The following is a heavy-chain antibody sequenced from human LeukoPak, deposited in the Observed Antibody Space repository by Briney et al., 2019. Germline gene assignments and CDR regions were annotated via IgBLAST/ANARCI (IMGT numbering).Heavy chain of an antibody. CDR2: AYYSGST. CDR3: ARNSAVATSRSWFDP. J-gene: IGHJ5*02. V-gene: IGHV4-61*05. CDR1: SDSIYSSNYY. D-gene: IGHD6-19*01. Sequence: PSETLSLTCTVSSDSIYSSNYYWSWIRQPPGKGLEWIGYAYYSGSTTYNPSLESRVTISVDTSKNQFSLKLTAVTAADTAVYYCARNSAVATSRSWFDPWGQGTLVTVSS.